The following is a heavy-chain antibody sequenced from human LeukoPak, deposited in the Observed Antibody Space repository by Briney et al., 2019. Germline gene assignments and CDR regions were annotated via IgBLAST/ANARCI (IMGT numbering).Heavy chain of an antibody. V-gene: IGHV3-33*01. CDR1: GFTFSSYG. Sequence: PGGSLRLSCAASGFTFSSYGMHWVRQAPGKGLEWVAVIWYDGSNKYYADSVKGRFTISRDNSKNTLYLQMNSLRAEDTAVYYCARASGYCSSTSCYTGLFDYWGQGTLVTVSS. J-gene: IGHJ4*02. D-gene: IGHD2-2*02. CDR3: ARASGYCSSTSCYTGLFDY. CDR2: IWYDGSNK.